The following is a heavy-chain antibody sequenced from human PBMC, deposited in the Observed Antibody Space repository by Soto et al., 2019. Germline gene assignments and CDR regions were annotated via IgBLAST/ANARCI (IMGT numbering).Heavy chain of an antibody. CDR3: ARMVASKRHFRPAPYYYMDV. CDR2: INHRGST. V-gene: IGHV4-34*01. Sequence: SETLSLTCAVYGGSFSGYYWSWIRQPPGKGLEWIGEINHRGSTNYNPSLKSRVTISVDTSKNQFSLKLSSVTAADTAVYYCARMVASKRHFRPAPYYYMDVWGKGTTVTVSS. J-gene: IGHJ6*03. D-gene: IGHD3-3*02. CDR1: GGSFSGYY.